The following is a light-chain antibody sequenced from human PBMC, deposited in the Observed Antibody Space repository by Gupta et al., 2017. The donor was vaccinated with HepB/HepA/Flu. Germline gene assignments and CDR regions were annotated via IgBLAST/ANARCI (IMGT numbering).Light chain of an antibody. CDR1: QRISSY. J-gene: IGKJ4*01. CDR2: AAS. V-gene: IGKV1-39*01. CDR3: QQSYSTLH. Sequence: DIQMTQSPSSLSASVGDRVTITCRASQRISSYLNWYQQKPGKAPKLLIYAASRGKSGVPSRFSGSGSGTDFTLTISRLQAEDFANYYCQQSYSTLHFGRGTXVEIK.